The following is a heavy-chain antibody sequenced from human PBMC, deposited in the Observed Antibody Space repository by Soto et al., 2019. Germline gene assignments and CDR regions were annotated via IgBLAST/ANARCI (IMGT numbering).Heavy chain of an antibody. D-gene: IGHD3-10*01. Sequence: QVQLVQSGAEVKKPGSSVKVSCKASGGTFSSYTISWVRQAPGQGLEWMGRIIPILGIANYAQKFQGRVTISADKSTSAAYMELSSLRSEDTAVYYCARRASENAFDIWGQGTMVTVSS. CDR1: GGTFSSYT. CDR3: ARRASENAFDI. V-gene: IGHV1-69*02. J-gene: IGHJ3*02. CDR2: IIPILGIA.